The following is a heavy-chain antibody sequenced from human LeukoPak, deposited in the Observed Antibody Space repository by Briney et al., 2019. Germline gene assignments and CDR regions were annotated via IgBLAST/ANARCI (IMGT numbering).Heavy chain of an antibody. J-gene: IGHJ4*02. Sequence: SETLSLTCTVSGYSISSYYWSWIRQPPGKGLEWIGFIYYGGSTNYNPSLKSRVTMSIDTSKNQFSLNLTSVTAADTAVYYCARDYYWGQGTLVTVSS. CDR3: ARDYY. CDR2: IYYGGST. CDR1: GYSISSYY. V-gene: IGHV4-59*01.